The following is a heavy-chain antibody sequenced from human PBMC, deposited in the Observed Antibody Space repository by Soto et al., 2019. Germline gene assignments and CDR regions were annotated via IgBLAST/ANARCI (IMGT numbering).Heavy chain of an antibody. CDR3: ARVRTDIAVAGPLDDAFDI. V-gene: IGHV1-2*04. CDR1: GYTFTGYY. J-gene: IGHJ3*02. Sequence: ASVKVYCKASGYTFTGYYMHWVRQAPGQGLEWMGWINPNSGGTNYAQKFQGWVTMTRDTSISTAYMELSRLRSDDTAVYYCARVRTDIAVAGPLDDAFDIWGQGTMVTV. D-gene: IGHD6-19*01. CDR2: INPNSGGT.